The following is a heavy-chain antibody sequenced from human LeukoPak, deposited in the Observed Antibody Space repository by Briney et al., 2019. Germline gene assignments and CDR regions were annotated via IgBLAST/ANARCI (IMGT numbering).Heavy chain of an antibody. CDR2: IVGSGVTT. CDR3: AKDREYSSSSVYFDY. Sequence: GGSLRLSCVASGFTFSNYGVNWVRQAPGKGLEWVSGIVGSGVTTYYADSVKGRFTISRDSSKNTLYLQMNSLRAEDTAVYYCAKDREYSSSSVYFDYWGQGTLVTVSS. CDR1: GFTFSNYG. D-gene: IGHD6-6*01. J-gene: IGHJ4*02. V-gene: IGHV3-23*01.